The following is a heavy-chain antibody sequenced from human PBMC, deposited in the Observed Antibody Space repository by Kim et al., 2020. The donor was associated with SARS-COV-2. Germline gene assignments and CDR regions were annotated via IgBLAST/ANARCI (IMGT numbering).Heavy chain of an antibody. V-gene: IGHV3-23*01. CDR3: AKVSITVIVVVMTGPRYYCGH. D-gene: IGHD3-22*01. Sequence: GGSLRLSCAASGFTFSSYAMSWVRQAPGKGLEWVSAISGSGGSTYYADSVKGRFTISRDNSKNTLYLQMDSLRAEDTAVYYCAKVSITVIVVVMTGPRYYCGHWRQGTLVTVST. CDR2: ISGSGGST. J-gene: IGHJ4*02. CDR1: GFTFSSYA.